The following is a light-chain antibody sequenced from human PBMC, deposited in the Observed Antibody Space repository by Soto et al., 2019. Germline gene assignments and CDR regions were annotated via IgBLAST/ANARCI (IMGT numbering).Light chain of an antibody. Sequence: DIVMTQSPDSLAVSLGERATINCKSSQSVLYSSSNKNYLAWYQQRPGQPPNLLMYWASTRESGVPDRFSGSGSGTEFTLTISSLQAEDVAVYYCQQYYSTPLTFGGGTKVEIK. V-gene: IGKV4-1*01. J-gene: IGKJ4*01. CDR2: WAS. CDR3: QQYYSTPLT. CDR1: QSVLYSSSNKNY.